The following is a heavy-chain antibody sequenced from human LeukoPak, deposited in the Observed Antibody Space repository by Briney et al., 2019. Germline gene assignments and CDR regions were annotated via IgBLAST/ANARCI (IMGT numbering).Heavy chain of an antibody. CDR1: GFTFSSYA. CDR2: ISYDGSNK. D-gene: IGHD4-17*01. V-gene: IGHV3-30*04. Sequence: PGRSLRLSCAASGFTFSSYAMHWVRQAPGKGLEWVAVISYDGSNKYYADSVKGRFTISRYNSKNTLYLQMNSLRAEDTAVYYCASSGYGDYLLTGYWGQGTLVTVSS. CDR3: ASSGYGDYLLTGY. J-gene: IGHJ4*02.